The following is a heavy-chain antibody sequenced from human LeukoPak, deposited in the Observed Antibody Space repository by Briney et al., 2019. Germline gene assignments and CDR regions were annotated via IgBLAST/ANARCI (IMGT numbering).Heavy chain of an antibody. CDR1: GFTFSSYA. D-gene: IGHD3-9*01. CDR3: AKALTGKNWFDP. CDR2: ISGSGGST. Sequence: GGSLRLSCAASGFTFSSYAMTWVRQAPGKGLEWVSGISGSGGSTYYADSVEGRFTISRDNSKSTLFLQMNSLRAEDTAVYYCAKALTGKNWFDPWGQGTLVTVSS. J-gene: IGHJ5*02. V-gene: IGHV3-23*01.